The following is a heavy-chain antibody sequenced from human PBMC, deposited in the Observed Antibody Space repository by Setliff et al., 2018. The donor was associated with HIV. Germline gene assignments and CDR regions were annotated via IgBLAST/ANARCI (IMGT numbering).Heavy chain of an antibody. CDR2: IRYDGSNE. CDR1: GFTFSSYG. CDR3: AKDRPLAAAGTFDY. Sequence: PGGSLRLSCAASGFTFSSYGMHWVRQAPGKGLEWVAFIRYDGSNEYYADSVKGRFTISRDNSKNTLYLQMNSLRAEDTAVYYCAKDRPLAAAGTFDYWGQGTLVTVSS. J-gene: IGHJ4*02. D-gene: IGHD6-13*01. V-gene: IGHV3-30*02.